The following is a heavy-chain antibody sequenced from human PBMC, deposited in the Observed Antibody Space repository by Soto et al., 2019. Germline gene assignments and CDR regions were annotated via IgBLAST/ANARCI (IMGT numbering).Heavy chain of an antibody. D-gene: IGHD3-3*01. Sequence: SVKVSCKASGGTFSSYAISWVRQAPGRGLEWMGRIIPILGIANYAQKFQGRVTITADKSTSTAYMELSSLRSEDTAVYYCAREPVFGVVIRHSHFDYWGQGTLVTVSS. J-gene: IGHJ4*02. CDR1: GGTFSSYA. CDR3: AREPVFGVVIRHSHFDY. CDR2: IIPILGIA. V-gene: IGHV1-69*04.